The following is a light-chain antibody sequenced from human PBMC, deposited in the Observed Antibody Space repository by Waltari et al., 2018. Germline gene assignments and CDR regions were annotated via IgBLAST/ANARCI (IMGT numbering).Light chain of an antibody. CDR3: MQGTHWPWT. CDR1: QSTY. Sequence: DVVMTQSPLSLPVTLGQPASISCRSSQSTYLNWFQQRPGQSPRRLIYKVSNRDSGVPDRFGGGGSGTDFTLKISRVEAEDVGVYYCMQGTHWPWTFGQGTKLEIK. V-gene: IGKV2-30*01. CDR2: KVS. J-gene: IGKJ2*02.